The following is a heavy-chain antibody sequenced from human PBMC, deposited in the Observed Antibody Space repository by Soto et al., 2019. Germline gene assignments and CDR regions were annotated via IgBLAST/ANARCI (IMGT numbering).Heavy chain of an antibody. D-gene: IGHD6-13*01. V-gene: IGHV4-39*01. CDR3: ARRGGAAVGTVVDP. CDR2: VYYSVST. J-gene: IGHJ5*02. Sequence: PSETLSLTCTVSGGSISISNYYWGWIRQPPGKGLEWIGSVYYSVSTYYNPSLKSRVTISVDTSKNQFSLRLHSVTAADTAVYYCARRGGAAVGTVVDPWGQGTLVTVSS. CDR1: GGSISISNYY.